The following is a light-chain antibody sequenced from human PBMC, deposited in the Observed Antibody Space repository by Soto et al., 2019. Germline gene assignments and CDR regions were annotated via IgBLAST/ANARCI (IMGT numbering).Light chain of an antibody. CDR3: QQYHTSLIT. CDR2: AAS. CDR1: QSISTH. V-gene: IGKV1-39*01. Sequence: DIQMTQSPSSLSASVGDRVTITCRASQSISTHLNWYQQKPGKAPNLLIYAASSLQSGVPSRFSGTGSGTEFTLSIDSLQPDDFATYYCQQYHTSLITFGQGTRLEI. J-gene: IGKJ5*01.